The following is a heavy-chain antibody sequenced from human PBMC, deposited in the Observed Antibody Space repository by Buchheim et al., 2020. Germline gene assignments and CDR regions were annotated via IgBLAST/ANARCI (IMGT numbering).Heavy chain of an antibody. CDR3: AREMRYFDWLSGGYYYYGMDV. J-gene: IGHJ6*02. CDR2: IYYSGST. V-gene: IGHV4-31*03. D-gene: IGHD3-9*01. CDR1: GGSISSGGYY. Sequence: QVQLQESGPGLVKPSQTLSLTCTVSGGSISSGGYYWSWIRQHPGKGLEWIGYIYYSGSTYYNPSLKSRVTISVDSSKNQFSLKLSSVTAADTAVYYCAREMRYFDWLSGGYYYYGMDVWGQGTT.